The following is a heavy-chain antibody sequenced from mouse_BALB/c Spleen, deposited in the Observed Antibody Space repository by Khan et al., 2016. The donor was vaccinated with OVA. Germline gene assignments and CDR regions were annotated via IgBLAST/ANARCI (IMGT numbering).Heavy chain of an antibody. V-gene: IGHV2-6-7*01. CDR3: ARAYYGNYREAMDY. D-gene: IGHD2-10*01. CDR2: LWGDGST. CDR1: GFSLTGYG. Sequence: QVQLQQSGPGLVAPSQSLSITCTVSGFSLTGYGVNWVRQPPGKGLEWLGMLWGDGSTDYNSALKSRLNLSKDNSKSQVFLKMNSLQTDDTARYYCARAYYGNYREAMDYWGQGTSVTVSS. J-gene: IGHJ4*01.